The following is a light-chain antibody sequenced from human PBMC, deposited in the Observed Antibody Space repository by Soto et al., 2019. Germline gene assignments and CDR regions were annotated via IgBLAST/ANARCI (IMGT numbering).Light chain of an antibody. V-gene: IGKV3D-15*01. CDR2: YSS. CDR3: QQYAYWPET. J-gene: IGKJ1*01. CDR1: QSVRTN. Sequence: EVMMKQFPDTVSVTQRETVTLSCGASQSVRTNLAWYQQRPGQAPRLLIHYSSTRATDVPARFSGSGSGTNFTLAISSLQSEDFAVYFCQQYAYWPETFGQGTKVDIK.